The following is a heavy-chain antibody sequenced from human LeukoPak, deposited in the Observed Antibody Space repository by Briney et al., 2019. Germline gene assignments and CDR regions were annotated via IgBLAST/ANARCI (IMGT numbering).Heavy chain of an antibody. Sequence: ASVKVSCKTSGYTFTGYYMHWVRQAPGQGLEWMGWICPNSGDTNYAQKFQGRVTMTRDTSISTAYMELSSLRSDDTAVYYCARWTTLLTDWGQGTMVTVSS. CDR1: GYTFTGYY. D-gene: IGHD2-15*01. CDR3: ARWTTLLTD. V-gene: IGHV1-2*02. J-gene: IGHJ3*01. CDR2: ICPNSGDT.